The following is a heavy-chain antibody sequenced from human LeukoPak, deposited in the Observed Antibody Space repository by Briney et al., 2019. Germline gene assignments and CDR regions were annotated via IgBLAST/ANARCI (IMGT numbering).Heavy chain of an antibody. D-gene: IGHD5-18*01. J-gene: IGHJ4*02. V-gene: IGHV5-51*01. CDR1: GSPFTSYW. CDR2: IDPSDSET. CDR3: ARQTAMGRSGDY. Sequence: GESLKISCKASGSPFTSYWIGWVRQMPGKGLEWMGSIDPSDSETRYTPSFQGQVTISVDKSLTTADLQWNSLKASDTAMYYCARQTAMGRSGDYWGQGTLVTVSS.